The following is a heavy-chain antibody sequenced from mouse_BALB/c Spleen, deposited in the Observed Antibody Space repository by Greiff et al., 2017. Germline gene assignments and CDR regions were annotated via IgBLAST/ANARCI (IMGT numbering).Heavy chain of an antibody. J-gene: IGHJ2*01. Sequence: EVKVVESGPELVKPGASVKISCKASGYTFTDYNMHWVKQSHGKSLEWIGYIYPYNGGTGYNQKFKSKATLTVDNSSSTAYMELRSLTSEDSAVYYCARSNDYDDYFDYWGQGTTLTVSS. V-gene: IGHV1S29*02. D-gene: IGHD2-4*01. CDR1: GYTFTDYN. CDR3: ARSNDYDDYFDY. CDR2: IYPYNGGT.